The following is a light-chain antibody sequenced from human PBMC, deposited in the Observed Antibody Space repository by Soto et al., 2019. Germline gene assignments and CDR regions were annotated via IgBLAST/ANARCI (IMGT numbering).Light chain of an antibody. CDR1: KLGDNY. J-gene: IGLJ2*01. Sequence: SYELTQPPSMSVSPGQTATITCSGDKLGDNYVCWYQQKSGESPILVIYQDTKRPSGIPERFSGSNSGSTATLTISGTQSIEEADYYCQAWDGGTVVFGGGTKLTVL. CDR2: QDT. V-gene: IGLV3-1*01. CDR3: QAWDGGTVV.